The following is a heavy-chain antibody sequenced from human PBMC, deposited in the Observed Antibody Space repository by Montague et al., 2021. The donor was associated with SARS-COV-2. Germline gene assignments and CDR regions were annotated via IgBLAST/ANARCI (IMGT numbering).Heavy chain of an antibody. Sequence: CAISGDSVSSNSAAWNWIRQSPSRGLEWLGRTYYRSKWYNDYAVSVKSRITINPDTSKNQFSLQLNSVTPEDTAVYYCARVWTSDWCEGYFDYWGQGTLVTVSS. CDR1: GDSVSSNSAA. J-gene: IGHJ4*02. CDR3: ARVWTSDWCEGYFDY. V-gene: IGHV6-1*01. D-gene: IGHD3-9*01. CDR2: TYYRSKWYN.